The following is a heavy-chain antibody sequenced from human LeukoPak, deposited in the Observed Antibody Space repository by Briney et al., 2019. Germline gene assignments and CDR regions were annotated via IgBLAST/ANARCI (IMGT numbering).Heavy chain of an antibody. CDR2: ISWNRGNI. CDR3: AKGHSGYYYRSLFDS. V-gene: IGHV3-9*01. D-gene: IGHD3-22*01. J-gene: IGHJ4*02. Sequence: GGSLRLSCAACGFNFHNYAMYWVRHPRGKGLEWVSGISWNRGNIEYADSVKGRFTVCRDNNKNSLFLQIDGLRTEDTALYFCAKGHSGYYYRSLFDSWGQGTLVTVSS. CDR1: GFNFHNYA.